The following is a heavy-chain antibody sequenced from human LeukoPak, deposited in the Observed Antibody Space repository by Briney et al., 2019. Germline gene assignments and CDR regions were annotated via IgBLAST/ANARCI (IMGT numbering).Heavy chain of an antibody. CDR3: ARDPYRRADSSWYSYLEN. D-gene: IGHD6-13*01. Sequence: PGGSLRLSCATSGFPFNTYGMHWVRQAPGKGLEWVAYIRYDGNKKYLRDSVQGRFTISRDNSKNTVFLQMNILRPDDTAVYFCARDPYRRADSSWYSYLENWGQGTLVTVSS. V-gene: IGHV3-30*02. CDR1: GFPFNTYG. J-gene: IGHJ4*02. CDR2: IRYDGNKK.